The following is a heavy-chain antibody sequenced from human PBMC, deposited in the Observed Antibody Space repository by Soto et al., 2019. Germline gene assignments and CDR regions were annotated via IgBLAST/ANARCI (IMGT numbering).Heavy chain of an antibody. Sequence: EVQLLEYGGGLVQPGGSLRLSCAASGFTFSNYVMSWVRQAPGKGLEWVSSISNSGSNRYYAESVKGRVTISRDNSNNTLYLHMNSLRAEDTALYYCARRGRTLPHYSYYMDVWGKGTTVTVSS. CDR2: ISNSGSNR. V-gene: IGHV3-23*01. J-gene: IGHJ6*03. CDR3: ARRGRTLPHYSYYMDV. CDR1: GFTFSNYV.